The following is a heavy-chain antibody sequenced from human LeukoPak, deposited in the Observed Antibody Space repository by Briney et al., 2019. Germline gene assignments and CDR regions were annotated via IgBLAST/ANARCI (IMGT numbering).Heavy chain of an antibody. D-gene: IGHD3-10*01. Sequence: SETLSLACAVSGGSVSSSSYYWSWIRQPPGKGLEWIGYIDYSGSTNYNPSLKSRVTLSVDTSKNHFSLKLRYVTAADTAVYYCARDRIREFDYWGQGTLVTVSS. CDR2: IDYSGST. CDR3: ARDRIREFDY. J-gene: IGHJ4*02. V-gene: IGHV4-61*03. CDR1: GGSVSSSSYY.